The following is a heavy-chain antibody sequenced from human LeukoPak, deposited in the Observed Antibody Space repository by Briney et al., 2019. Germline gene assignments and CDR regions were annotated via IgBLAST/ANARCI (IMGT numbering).Heavy chain of an antibody. Sequence: PGGSLRLSCAASGFTFSSYSMNWVRQAPGKGLEWVSSISSSSSYIYYADSVKGRFTISRDNAKNSLYLQMNSLRAEDTAVYYCARDSYYGSGSYYNEVDYFDYWGQGTLVTVSS. D-gene: IGHD3-10*01. V-gene: IGHV3-21*01. J-gene: IGHJ4*02. CDR2: ISSSSSYI. CDR3: ARDSYYGSGSYYNEVDYFDY. CDR1: GFTFSSYS.